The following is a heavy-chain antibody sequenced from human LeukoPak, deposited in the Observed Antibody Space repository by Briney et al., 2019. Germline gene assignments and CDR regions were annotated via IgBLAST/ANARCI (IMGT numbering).Heavy chain of an antibody. CDR1: GGSISSGGYY. J-gene: IGHJ2*01. CDR3: ARVTKDYGDTPFGWYFDL. V-gene: IGHV4-30-2*01. Sequence: SETLSLTCTVSGGSISSGGYYWSWIRQPPGKGLEWIGYIYHSGSTYYNPSLKSRVTISVDRSKNQFSLKLSSVTAADTAVYYCARVTKDYGDTPFGWYFDLWGRGTLVTVSS. CDR2: IYHSGST. D-gene: IGHD4-17*01.